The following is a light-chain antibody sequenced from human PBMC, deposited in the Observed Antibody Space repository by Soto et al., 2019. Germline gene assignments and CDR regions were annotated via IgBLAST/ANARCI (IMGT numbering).Light chain of an antibody. Sequence: EIVLTQSPGTLSLSPGERATLSCRASQSVSSYLAWYQPKPGQAPRLLIYGASSRATGIPDRFSGSGSGTDFTLTISRLEPEDFAVYYCQQYSISPRTFGQGTKVEIK. J-gene: IGKJ1*01. CDR1: QSVSSY. V-gene: IGKV3-20*01. CDR3: QQYSISPRT. CDR2: GAS.